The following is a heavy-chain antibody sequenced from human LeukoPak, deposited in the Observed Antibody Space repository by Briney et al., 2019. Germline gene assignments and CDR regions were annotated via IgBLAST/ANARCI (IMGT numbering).Heavy chain of an antibody. J-gene: IGHJ4*02. CDR3: ARDLSSGSYFSRALGY. CDR1: GYTFTSYY. V-gene: IGHV1-46*01. D-gene: IGHD1-26*01. CDR2: INPSGGST. Sequence: ASVKVSCKASGYTFTSYYMHWVRQAPGQGLEWMGIINPSGGSTSYEQKFQGRVTMTRDMSTSTVYMELSSLRSEDTAVYYCARDLSSGSYFSRALGYWGQGTLVTVSS.